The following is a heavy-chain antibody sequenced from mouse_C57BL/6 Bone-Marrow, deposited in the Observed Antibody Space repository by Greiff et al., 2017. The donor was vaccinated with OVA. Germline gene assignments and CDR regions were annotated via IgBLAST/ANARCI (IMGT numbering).Heavy chain of an antibody. CDR3: ARSPPAQARRYYFDY. CDR2: IYPGGGDT. Sequence: QVQLQQSGPELVKPGASVKISCKASGYAFSSSWMNWVKQRPGKGLEWIGRIYPGGGDTNYNGKFKGKATLTADKSSSTAYMQLSSLTSEDSAVYFCARSPPAQARRYYFDYWGQGTTLTVSS. CDR1: GYAFSSSW. J-gene: IGHJ2*01. D-gene: IGHD3-2*02. V-gene: IGHV1-82*01.